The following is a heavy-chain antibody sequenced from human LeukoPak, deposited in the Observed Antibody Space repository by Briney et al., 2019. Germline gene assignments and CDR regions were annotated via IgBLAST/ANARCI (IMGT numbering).Heavy chain of an antibody. Sequence: GGSLRLSCAASGFTFSSYSMNWVRQAPGKGLEWVSSISSSSSYIYYADLVKGRFTISRDNAKSSLYLQMNSLRAEDTAVYYCARDPHYCSSTSCSLYYFDYWGQGTLVTVSS. CDR1: GFTFSSYS. CDR3: ARDPHYCSSTSCSLYYFDY. D-gene: IGHD2-2*01. J-gene: IGHJ4*02. V-gene: IGHV3-21*01. CDR2: ISSSSSYI.